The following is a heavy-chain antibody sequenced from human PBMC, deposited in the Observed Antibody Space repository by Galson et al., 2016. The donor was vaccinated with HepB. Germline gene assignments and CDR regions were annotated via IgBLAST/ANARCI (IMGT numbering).Heavy chain of an antibody. V-gene: IGHV3-53*01. CDR3: ARDLVVTRNYYYYHYMDV. Sequence: SLRLSCAPSGFSVSHNYMNWVRQAPGQGLEWVSVIYSGDYTYYADSVKGRFTISRDISKNTLYLQMNRLRAEDTAVYYCARDLVVTRNYYYYHYMDVWGKGTTVTVSS. J-gene: IGHJ6*03. D-gene: IGHD3-22*01. CDR1: GFSVSHNY. CDR2: IYSGDYT.